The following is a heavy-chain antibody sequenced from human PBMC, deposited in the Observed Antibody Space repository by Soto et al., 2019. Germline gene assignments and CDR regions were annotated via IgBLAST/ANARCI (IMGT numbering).Heavy chain of an antibody. J-gene: IGHJ5*02. Sequence: SETLSLTCTVSGGSISSSSYYWGWIRQPPGKGLEWIGSIYYSGSTYYNPSLKSRVTISVDTSKNQFSLKLSSVTAADTAVYYCACGFWSGYYEETNWFDPWGQGTLVTVSS. D-gene: IGHD3-3*01. CDR3: ACGFWSGYYEETNWFDP. CDR1: GGSISSSSYY. CDR2: IYYSGST. V-gene: IGHV4-39*01.